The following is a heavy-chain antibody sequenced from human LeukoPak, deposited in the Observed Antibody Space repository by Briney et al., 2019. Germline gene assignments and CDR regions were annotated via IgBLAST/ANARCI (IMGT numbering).Heavy chain of an antibody. CDR1: GYSISSGYY. CDR2: MYYSGST. V-gene: IGHV4-38-2*02. D-gene: IGHD4-17*01. J-gene: IGHJ5*02. Sequence: SETLSLTCTVSGYSISSGYYWAWIRQPPGKGLEWIGSMYYSGSTYYNPSLKSRVTISVDTSKNQFSLKLSSVTAADTAVYYCARLRGYGADDSGGWFDPWGQGTLVTVSS. CDR3: ARLRGYGADDSGGWFDP.